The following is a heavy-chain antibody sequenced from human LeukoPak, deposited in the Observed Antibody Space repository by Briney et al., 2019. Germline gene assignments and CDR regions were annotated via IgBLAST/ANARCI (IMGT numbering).Heavy chain of an antibody. Sequence: GGSLRLSCAASGFTFSSYSMNWVRQAPGKGLEWVGHIRSKSNPYATAYAASVTGRFTISRDDSKNTVYLQMDSLKTEDTAVYYCSRQVLSVHDYWGQGILVTVSS. CDR3: SRQVLSVHDY. CDR1: GFTFSSYS. D-gene: IGHD3-10*02. J-gene: IGHJ4*02. V-gene: IGHV3-73*01. CDR2: IRSKSNPYAT.